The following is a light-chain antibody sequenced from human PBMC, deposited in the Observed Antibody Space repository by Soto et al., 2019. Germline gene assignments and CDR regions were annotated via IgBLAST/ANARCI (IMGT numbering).Light chain of an antibody. CDR1: QSISSN. CDR3: QQYNNWPFT. CDR2: GAS. V-gene: IGKV3-15*01. J-gene: IGKJ3*01. Sequence: EIVMTQSPATLSVSPGERATLSCRASQSISSNLAWYQQKPGQAPRLLIYGASTRATGIPATISGSGSGTEFILTISSLQSEDIAVYYCQQYNNWPFTFGPGTKVDIK.